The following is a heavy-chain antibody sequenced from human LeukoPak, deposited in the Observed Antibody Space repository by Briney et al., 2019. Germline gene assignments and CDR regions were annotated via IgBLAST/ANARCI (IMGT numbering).Heavy chain of an antibody. D-gene: IGHD7-27*01. CDR3: ARGPGEVFDY. CDR1: GYSISTGYY. V-gene: IGHV4-38-2*02. Sequence: PSETLSLTCTVSGYSISTGYYWDWIRQPPGKGLEWIGTFYHGGSTYYNPSLKSRVTISVDTSKNQFSLKLSSVTAADTAVYYCARGPGEVFDYWGQGTLVTVSS. J-gene: IGHJ4*02. CDR2: FYHGGST.